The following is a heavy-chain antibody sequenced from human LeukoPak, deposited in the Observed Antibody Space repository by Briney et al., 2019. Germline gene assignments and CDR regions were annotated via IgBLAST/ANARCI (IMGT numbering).Heavy chain of an antibody. CDR2: IYTSGST. CDR3: ARDLFSSSWYANDAFDI. J-gene: IGHJ3*02. D-gene: IGHD6-13*01. CDR1: GGSISSGSYY. V-gene: IGHV4-61*02. Sequence: SQTLSLTCTVSGGSISSGSYYWSWIRQPAGKGLEWIGRIYTSGSTNYNPSLKSRVTISVDTSKNRFSLKLSSVTAADTAVYYCARDLFSSSWYANDAFDIWGQGTMVTVSS.